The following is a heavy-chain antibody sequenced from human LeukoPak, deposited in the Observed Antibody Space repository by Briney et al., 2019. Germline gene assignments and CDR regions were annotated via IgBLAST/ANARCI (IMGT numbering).Heavy chain of an antibody. V-gene: IGHV1-8*01. Sequence: GASVKVSCKASGYTFTSYDINWVRQATGQGLEWMGWMNPNSGNAGYAQKFQGRVTMTRNTSISTAYMELSSLRSEDTAVYYCARTRKNYVRSNWFDPWGQGTLVTVSS. J-gene: IGHJ5*02. CDR3: ARTRKNYVRSNWFDP. D-gene: IGHD1-7*01. CDR1: GYTFTSYD. CDR2: MNPNSGNA.